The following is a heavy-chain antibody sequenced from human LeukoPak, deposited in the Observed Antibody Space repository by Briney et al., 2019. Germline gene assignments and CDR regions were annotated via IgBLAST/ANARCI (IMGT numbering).Heavy chain of an antibody. CDR3: ARERAYYDSSGYPGGFDY. J-gene: IGHJ4*02. V-gene: IGHV3-7*01. CDR1: GFTFSSYW. D-gene: IGHD3-22*01. CDR2: IKQDGSEK. Sequence: GGSLRLSCAASGFTFSSYWMSWVRQAPGKGLEWVANIKQDGSEKYYVDSVKGRFTISRDSAKNSLYLQMNSLRAEDTAVYYCARERAYYDSSGYPGGFDYWGQGTLVTVPS.